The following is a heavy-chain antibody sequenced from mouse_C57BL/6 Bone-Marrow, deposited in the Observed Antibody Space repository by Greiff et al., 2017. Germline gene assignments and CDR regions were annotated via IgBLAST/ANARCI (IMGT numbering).Heavy chain of an antibody. Sequence: QVQLQQSGAELVRPGASVKLSCKASGYTFTDYYINWVQQRPGQGLEWIARIYPGSGNTYYKEKFKGKATLTAEKSSSTANMQLSSLTSEDSAVYFCARSSTGTLLFDYGGQGTTLTVSS. J-gene: IGHJ2*01. CDR3: ARSSTGTLLFDY. CDR1: GYTFTDYY. D-gene: IGHD4-1*02. CDR2: IYPGSGNT. V-gene: IGHV1-76*01.